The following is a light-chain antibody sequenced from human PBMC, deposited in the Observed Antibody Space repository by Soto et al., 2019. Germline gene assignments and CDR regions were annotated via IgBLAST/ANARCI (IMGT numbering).Light chain of an antibody. Sequence: QSVLTQPASVSGSPGQSITISCSGTSSDIGAYDHVAWFQQFPGKTPKLVIYSVSNRPSGVSYRFSGSKSGNTASLTIYGLQADDEADYYCISYTVSRSYVFRPGTKVTVL. CDR2: SVS. V-gene: IGLV2-14*01. CDR3: ISYTVSRSYV. J-gene: IGLJ1*01. CDR1: SSDIGAYDH.